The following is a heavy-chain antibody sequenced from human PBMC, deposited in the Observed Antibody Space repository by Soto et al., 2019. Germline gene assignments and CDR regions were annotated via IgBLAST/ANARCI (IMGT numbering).Heavy chain of an antibody. D-gene: IGHD3-16*01. CDR3: ASPHPYIRNWYFDL. CDR2: IIPIFGTA. Sequence: QVQLVQSGAEVKKPGSSVKVSCKASGGTFSSYAISWVRQAPGQGLEWMGGIIPIFGTANYAQKFQGRVTITADESTRTAYMELSCLRSEDTAVYYCASPHPYIRNWYFDLWGRGTLVTVSS. J-gene: IGHJ2*01. CDR1: GGTFSSYA. V-gene: IGHV1-69*01.